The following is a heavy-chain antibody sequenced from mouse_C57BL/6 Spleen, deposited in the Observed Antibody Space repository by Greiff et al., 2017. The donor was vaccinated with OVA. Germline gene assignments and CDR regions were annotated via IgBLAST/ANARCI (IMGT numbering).Heavy chain of an antibody. J-gene: IGHJ3*01. CDR2: ISSGGSYT. D-gene: IGHD2-4*01. CDR3: ARPGDYDGGDWFAY. V-gene: IGHV5-6*01. Sequence: EVQVVESGGDLVKPGGSLKLSCAASGFTFSSYGMSWVRQTPDKRLEWVATISSGGSYTYYPDSVKGRFTISRDNAKNTLYLQMSSLKSEDTAMYDCARPGDYDGGDWFAYWGQGTLVTVSA. CDR1: GFTFSSYG.